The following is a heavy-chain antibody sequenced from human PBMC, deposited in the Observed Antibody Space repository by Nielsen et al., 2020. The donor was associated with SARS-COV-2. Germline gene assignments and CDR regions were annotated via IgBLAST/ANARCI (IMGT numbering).Heavy chain of an antibody. CDR3: ASRVGQWLDY. CDR1: GFPFDDYA. J-gene: IGHJ4*02. Sequence: SLKISCAASGFPFDDYAMHWVRQAPGKGLEWVSGISWNSGSIGYADSVKGRFTISRDNAKNSLYLQMNSLRAEDTALYYCASRVGQWLDYWGQGTLVTVSS. V-gene: IGHV3-9*01. D-gene: IGHD6-19*01. CDR2: ISWNSGSI.